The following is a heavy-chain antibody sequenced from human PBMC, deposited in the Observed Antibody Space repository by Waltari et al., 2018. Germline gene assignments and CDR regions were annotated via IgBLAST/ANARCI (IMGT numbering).Heavy chain of an antibody. V-gene: IGHV4-34*01. CDR2: INNSGST. Sequence: QVQLQQWGAGLLKPSETLSLTCAVYGGSLSGYYWSWIRQPPGKGLEWIGEINNSGSTIYNPSLKSRVTISVDTSKNQFSLKLSSVTAADTAVYYCARAIGFWSGFPNYYYCYYMDVWDKGTTVTVSS. J-gene: IGHJ6*03. D-gene: IGHD3-3*01. CDR1: GGSLSGYY. CDR3: ARAIGFWSGFPNYYYCYYMDV.